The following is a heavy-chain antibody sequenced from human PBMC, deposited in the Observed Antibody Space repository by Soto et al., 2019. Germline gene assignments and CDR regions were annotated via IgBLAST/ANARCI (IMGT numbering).Heavy chain of an antibody. J-gene: IGHJ4*02. V-gene: IGHV1-69*01. Sequence: QVQLVQSGAEEKKPGSSVKVSCKASGGTFSTYDICWVRQAPGQGLEWMGGIIPLFGTANYAQKFQGRATIIADGSTRKAYMELRRLRSEDTAVYYCAMNEGTDGYKFAYWGQGTLVTVSS. CDR3: AMNEGTDGYKFAY. CDR1: GGTFSTYD. D-gene: IGHD5-12*01. CDR2: IIPLFGTA.